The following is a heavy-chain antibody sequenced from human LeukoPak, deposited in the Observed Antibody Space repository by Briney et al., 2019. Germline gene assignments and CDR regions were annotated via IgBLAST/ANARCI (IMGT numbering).Heavy chain of an antibody. J-gene: IGHJ4*02. Sequence: SVKVSCKASGGTFSSYAISWVRQAPGQGLEWMGGIIPIFGTANYAQKFQGRVTITADESTSTAYMELSSLRSEDTAVYYCARAEGYCSSTSCLGAAAGPDLLPDYWGQGTLVTVSS. CDR2: IIPIFGTA. D-gene: IGHD2-2*01. CDR3: ARAEGYCSSTSCLGAAAGPDLLPDY. CDR1: GGTFSSYA. V-gene: IGHV1-69*13.